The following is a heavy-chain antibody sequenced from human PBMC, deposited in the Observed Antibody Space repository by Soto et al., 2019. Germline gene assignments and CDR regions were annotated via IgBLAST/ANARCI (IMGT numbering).Heavy chain of an antibody. D-gene: IGHD3-16*02. Sequence: GGSLRLSCAASGFRFSSYWMHWVRQAPGKGLVWVSRINSDGSDTTDADSVRGRFTISRDNAKNTLYLQMNSLRAEDTAVYYCATNGGNYLPFDYWGQGTLVTVSS. V-gene: IGHV3-74*01. CDR2: INSDGSDT. CDR1: GFRFSSYW. CDR3: ATNGGNYLPFDY. J-gene: IGHJ4*02.